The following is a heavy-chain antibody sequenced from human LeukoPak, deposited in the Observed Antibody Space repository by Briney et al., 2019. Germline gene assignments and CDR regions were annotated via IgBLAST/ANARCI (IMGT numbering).Heavy chain of an antibody. CDR3: AKGTSAMNMDV. CDR1: GFTFSSYG. CDR2: ISYDGSNK. Sequence: GGSLRLSCAASGFTFSSYGMHWVRQAPGKGLEWVAVISYDGSNKYYADSVKGRFTISRDNSKNTLYLQMNSLRAEDTAVYYRAKGTSAMNMDVWGQGTTVTVSS. J-gene: IGHJ6*02. V-gene: IGHV3-30*18. D-gene: IGHD2-2*01.